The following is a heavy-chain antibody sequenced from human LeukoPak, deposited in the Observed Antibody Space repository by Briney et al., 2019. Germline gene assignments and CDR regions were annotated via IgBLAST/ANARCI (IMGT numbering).Heavy chain of an antibody. V-gene: IGHV4-59*01. CDR2: IYYSGST. CDR1: GGSIGSYY. D-gene: IGHD3-16*01. J-gene: IGHJ4*02. Sequence: PSETLSLTCTVSGGSIGSYYWSWIRQPPGKGLEWIGYIYYSGSTNYNPSLKSRVTISVDTSKNQFSLKLSSVTAADTAVYYCARGGRPSDPFDYWGQGTLVTVSS. CDR3: ARGGRPSDPFDY.